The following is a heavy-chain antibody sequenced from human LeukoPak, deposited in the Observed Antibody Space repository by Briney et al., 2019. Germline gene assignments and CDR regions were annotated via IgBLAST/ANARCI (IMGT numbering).Heavy chain of an antibody. CDR3: AREGSNCSGGSCYLYYFDY. CDR2: ISSSSSTI. Sequence: PGRSLRLSCAASGFTFSSYSMNWVRQAPGKGLEWVSYISSSSSTIYYADSVKGRFTISRDNAKNSLYLQMNSLRDEDTAVYYCAREGSNCSGGSCYLYYFDYWGQGTLVTVSS. D-gene: IGHD2-15*01. J-gene: IGHJ4*02. V-gene: IGHV3-48*02. CDR1: GFTFSSYS.